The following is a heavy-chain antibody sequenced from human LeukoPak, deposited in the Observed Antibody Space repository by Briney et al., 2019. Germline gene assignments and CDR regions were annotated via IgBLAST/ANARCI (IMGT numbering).Heavy chain of an antibody. CDR2: IYSIGRT. CDR3: ARLSAGFNSSYWFDP. Sequence: SETLSLTCTVSVGSISSYSWTCIRQPPGKGQERIGYIYSIGRTKYNPSLKSQVTMSLDTSTNQFCMKVISVTAADTALCYCARLSAGFNSSYWFDPWGQGTLVTVSS. J-gene: IGHJ5*02. V-gene: IGHV4-4*09. CDR1: VGSISSYS. D-gene: IGHD2/OR15-2a*01.